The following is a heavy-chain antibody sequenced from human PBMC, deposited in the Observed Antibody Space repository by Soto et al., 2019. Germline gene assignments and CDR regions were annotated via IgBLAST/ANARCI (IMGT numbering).Heavy chain of an antibody. CDR3: ARTDFWSGYFDY. CDR2: IFSNDEK. CDR1: GFSLSNARLG. D-gene: IGHD3-3*01. V-gene: IGHV2-26*01. J-gene: IGHJ4*02. Sequence: QVTLKESGPVLVKPTETLTLTCTVSGFSLSNARLGVSWIRQPPGKALEWLAHIFSNDEKSYSTSLKSRLTISNDTSESQVVLTMTNVDPVDTATYYCARTDFWSGYFDYWGQGTLVTVSS.